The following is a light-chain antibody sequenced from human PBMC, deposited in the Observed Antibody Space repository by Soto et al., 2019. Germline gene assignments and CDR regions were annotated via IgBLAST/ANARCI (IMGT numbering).Light chain of an antibody. CDR3: QQYASSGT. V-gene: IGKV3-20*01. CDR1: QSVSNNY. CDR2: GAS. J-gene: IGKJ1*01. Sequence: EIVLTQYPVTLPLSPGERATLSCRASQSVSNNYLAWYQQKPGQAPRLLIYGASNRATGIPDRFSGSGSGTDFTLTISSLETEDFAVYYCQQYASSGTFGQGSNVDIK.